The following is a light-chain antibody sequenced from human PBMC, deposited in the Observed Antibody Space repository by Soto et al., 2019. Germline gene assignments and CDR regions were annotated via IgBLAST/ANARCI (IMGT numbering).Light chain of an antibody. CDR2: EVS. CDR3: MQPLQSWT. CDR1: QSLLHSDGKTY. V-gene: IGKV2D-29*01. J-gene: IGKJ1*01. Sequence: ILMTQTPLSLSIIPGQTASISCKSSQSLLHSDGKTYFYWYVQKAGQAPQPLIYEVSNRFSGVPERFSGSGSRTDFTLRISRVEAEDVGVYYCMQPLQSWTFGQGTKVDIK.